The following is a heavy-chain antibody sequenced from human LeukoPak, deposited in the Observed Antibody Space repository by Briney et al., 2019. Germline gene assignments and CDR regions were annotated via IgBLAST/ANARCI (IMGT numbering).Heavy chain of an antibody. D-gene: IGHD6-19*01. CDR2: ISTDGRDK. Sequence: PGRSLRLSCAASGFTFSSHAMHWVRQAPGKGLEWVAVISTDGRDKHHAESVKGRFTISRDNSKNTLYLQMNSLRPEDTAVYYCARPQEYSSGYHAFDIWGQGTMVTVSS. CDR1: GFTFSSHA. J-gene: IGHJ3*02. V-gene: IGHV3-30*03. CDR3: ARPQEYSSGYHAFDI.